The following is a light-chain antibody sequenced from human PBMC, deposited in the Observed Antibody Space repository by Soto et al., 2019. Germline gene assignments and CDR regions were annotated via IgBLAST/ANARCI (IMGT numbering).Light chain of an antibody. Sequence: QSVLTQPASVSGSPGQSITISCTGTSSDVGGYNYVSWYQQHPGKGPKLMIYEVSNRPSGVSNRFSGSKSGNTATLTISGLQADDEADYYCCSYAGSDCVLGTGTKVTVL. CDR2: EVS. CDR3: CSYAGSDCV. J-gene: IGLJ1*01. CDR1: SSDVGGYNY. V-gene: IGLV2-14*03.